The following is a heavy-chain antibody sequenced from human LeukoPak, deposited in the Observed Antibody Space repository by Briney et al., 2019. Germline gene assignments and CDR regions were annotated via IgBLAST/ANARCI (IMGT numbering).Heavy chain of an antibody. CDR3: AKDPAYGGNSGAYYFDY. V-gene: IGHV3-30*18. J-gene: IGHJ4*02. CDR1: GFTFNSYG. D-gene: IGHD4-23*01. CDR2: ISYDGSKK. Sequence: GRSLRLSCAASGFTFNSYGMHWVRQAPGKGLEWVAVISYDGSKKYYADSVKGRFTISRDNSKNTLYLQMNSLRAEDTAVYYCAKDPAYGGNSGAYYFDYWGQGTLVTVSS.